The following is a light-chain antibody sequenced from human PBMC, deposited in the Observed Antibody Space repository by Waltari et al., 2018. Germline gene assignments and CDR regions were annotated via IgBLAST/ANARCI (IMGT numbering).Light chain of an antibody. CDR1: SSACGRYDI. Sequence: QSALTQPASVAGSPGQSVTIPCTGASSACGRYDIASWYQQHPGNAPKPIICDFSKRPSGVSDRFSGSKSGDTASLTISGLQFEDEADYYCCSYAGNYIWVFGGGTRLTVL. CDR2: DFS. V-gene: IGLV2-23*02. J-gene: IGLJ3*02. CDR3: CSYAGNYIWV.